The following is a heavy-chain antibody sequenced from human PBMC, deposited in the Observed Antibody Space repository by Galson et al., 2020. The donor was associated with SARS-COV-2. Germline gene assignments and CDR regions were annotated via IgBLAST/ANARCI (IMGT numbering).Heavy chain of an antibody. D-gene: IGHD2-2*03. CDR3: ASKSGYCSRASCYYYDYMDV. CDR2: IIPILGIA. CDR1: GGTFSSYA. V-gene: IGHV1-69*10. Sequence: SVTVSCKASGGTFSSYAISWVRQAPGQGLEWMAGIIPILGIANYAQKFQGRVTITADKSTSTAYMELSSLRSEDTAVYYCASKSGYCSRASCYYYDYMDVWGKGTTVTVSS. J-gene: IGHJ6*03.